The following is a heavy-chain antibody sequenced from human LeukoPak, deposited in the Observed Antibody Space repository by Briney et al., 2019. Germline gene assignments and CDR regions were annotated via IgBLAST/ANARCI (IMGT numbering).Heavy chain of an antibody. CDR2: ISAYYGNT. D-gene: IGHD1-26*01. CDR3: ARLAGGSHYYSDF. CDR1: GFNFINSR. V-gene: IGHV1-18*01. J-gene: IGHJ4*02. Sequence: ASVTVSCKSSGFNFINSRITWVRQAPGQGLEWMGWISAYYGNTHYVDNFEGRVAMTRDTSTSTVYMELRSLTSDDTAIYYCARLAGGSHYYSDFWGQGTLVTVSP.